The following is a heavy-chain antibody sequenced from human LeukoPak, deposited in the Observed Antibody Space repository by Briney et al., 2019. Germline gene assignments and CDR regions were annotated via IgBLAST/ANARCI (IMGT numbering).Heavy chain of an antibody. D-gene: IGHD5-12*01. CDR1: GYTFTSYD. CDR3: ASVHSGYSGYDNFDY. V-gene: IGHV1-8*01. Sequence: GASVKLSCTASGYTFTSYDINWVRQATGQGLEWMGWMKYNSSNRGYAQKFQGRVTMTSNTSISTAYMELRSLRSEDTAVYYCASVHSGYSGYDNFDYWGQGTLVTVSS. CDR2: MKYNSSNR. J-gene: IGHJ4*02.